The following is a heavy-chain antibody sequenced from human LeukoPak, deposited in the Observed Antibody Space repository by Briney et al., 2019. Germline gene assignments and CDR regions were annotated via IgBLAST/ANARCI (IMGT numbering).Heavy chain of an antibody. D-gene: IGHD3-16*01. CDR1: GFTFSSYG. V-gene: IGHV3-30*18. CDR3: AKDRGGGGCLDY. J-gene: IGHJ4*02. CDR2: ISYDGSNK. Sequence: GGSLRLSCAASGFTFSSYGMHWVRQAPGKGLEWVAVISYDGSNKFYADSVKGRFTISRDNSKNTLYLQMNSLRAEDTAVYYCAKDRGGGGCLDYWGQGTLVTVSS.